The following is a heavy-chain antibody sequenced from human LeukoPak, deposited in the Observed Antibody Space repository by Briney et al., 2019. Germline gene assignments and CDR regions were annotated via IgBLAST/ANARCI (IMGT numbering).Heavy chain of an antibody. Sequence: GGSLRLSCAASGFTFSSYAMSWVRQAPGKGLEWVSAISGSGGSTYYADSVKGRFTISRDNSKNTLYLRMNSLRAEDTAVYYCAKGTYYYDSSGYYSDYWGQGTLVTVSS. CDR3: AKGTYYYDSSGYYSDY. CDR1: GFTFSSYA. CDR2: ISGSGGST. D-gene: IGHD3-22*01. J-gene: IGHJ4*02. V-gene: IGHV3-23*01.